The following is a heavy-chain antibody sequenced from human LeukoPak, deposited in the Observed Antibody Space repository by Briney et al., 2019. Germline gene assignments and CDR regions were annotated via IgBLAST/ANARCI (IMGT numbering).Heavy chain of an antibody. D-gene: IGHD3-22*01. J-gene: IGHJ5*02. Sequence: SETLSLTCTVSGGSISSGRCYWSWIRQPPGKGLEWIGSIYHSGSTYYNPSLKSRVTISVDTSKNQFSLKLSSVTAADTAVYYCAREGITMIENWFDPWGQGTLVTVSS. CDR1: GGSISSGRCY. V-gene: IGHV4-39*07. CDR2: IYHSGST. CDR3: AREGITMIENWFDP.